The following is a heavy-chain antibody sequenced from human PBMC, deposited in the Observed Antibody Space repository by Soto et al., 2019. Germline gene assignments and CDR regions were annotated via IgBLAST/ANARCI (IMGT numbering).Heavy chain of an antibody. CDR3: ARWNPRIVGATDFDY. D-gene: IGHD1-26*01. CDR2: ISAYNGNT. CDR1: GYTFTSYG. Sequence: ASVKVSCKAPGYTFTSYGISWVRQAPGQGLEWMGWISAYNGNTNYAQKLQGRVTMTTDTSTSTAYMELRSLRSDDTAVYYCARWNPRIVGATDFDYWGQGTLVTVSS. J-gene: IGHJ4*02. V-gene: IGHV1-18*01.